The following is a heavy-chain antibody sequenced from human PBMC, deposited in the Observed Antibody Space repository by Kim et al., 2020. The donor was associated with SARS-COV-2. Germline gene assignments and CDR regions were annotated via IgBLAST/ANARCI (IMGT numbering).Heavy chain of an antibody. V-gene: IGHV1-3*01. CDR2: NT. Sequence: NTKYSQKVQGRVTITRDTSASTAYMELSSLRSEDTAVYYCARVDGDSFDYWGQGTLVTVSS. D-gene: IGHD4-17*01. CDR3: ARVDGDSFDY. J-gene: IGHJ4*02.